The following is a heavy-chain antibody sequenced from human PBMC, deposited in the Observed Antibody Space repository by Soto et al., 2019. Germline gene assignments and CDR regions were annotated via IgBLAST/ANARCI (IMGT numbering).Heavy chain of an antibody. CDR3: ARGNRITIFGVVPNIDY. D-gene: IGHD3-3*01. Sequence: ASVKVSCKASGYTFTSYYMHWVRQAPGQGLEWMGIINPSGGSTSYAQKFQGRVTMTRDTSTSTVYMELSSLRSEDTAVYYCARGNRITIFGVVPNIDYWGQGTLVTVSS. V-gene: IGHV1-46*01. CDR2: INPSGGST. J-gene: IGHJ4*02. CDR1: GYTFTSYY.